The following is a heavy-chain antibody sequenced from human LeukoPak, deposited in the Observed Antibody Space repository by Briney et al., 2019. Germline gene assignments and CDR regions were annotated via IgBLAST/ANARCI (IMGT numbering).Heavy chain of an antibody. J-gene: IGHJ4*02. CDR1: AGTFSSYA. D-gene: IGHD6-13*01. Sequence: GASVKVSCNASAGTFSSYAISWVRQAPGQGLEWMGRIIPIFGTANYAQKFQGRVTITTDESTSTAYMELSSLRSEDTAVYYCARNPYSSSWYSGYWGQGTLVTVSS. CDR2: IIPIFGTA. CDR3: ARNPYSSSWYSGY. V-gene: IGHV1-69*05.